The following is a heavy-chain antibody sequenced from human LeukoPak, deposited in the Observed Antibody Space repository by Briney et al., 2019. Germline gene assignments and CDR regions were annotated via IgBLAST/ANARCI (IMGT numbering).Heavy chain of an antibody. CDR3: ARGRNDNGGMFFDS. Sequence: SETLSLTSTVSGGSIRSFYWSWIRQAPGKGLEWIGFISYSGYTSYSPSLKSRVGISVDTSKSQFSLRLSSMTAADTAIYYCARGRNDNGGMFFDSWAQGTLVTVSS. CDR2: ISYSGYT. D-gene: IGHD4-23*01. CDR1: GGSIRSFY. V-gene: IGHV4-59*01. J-gene: IGHJ4*02.